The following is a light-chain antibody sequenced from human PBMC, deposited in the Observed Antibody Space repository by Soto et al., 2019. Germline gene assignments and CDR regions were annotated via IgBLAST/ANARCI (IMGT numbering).Light chain of an antibody. Sequence: AIRMTQSPSSLSASTGDRVTITCRASQGISSYLAWYQQKPGKAPKLLIYAASTLQSVVPSRFSGSGYGTDFTLTISSLQSEDFATYYCQQYYSYPSFGQGTKLEIK. CDR1: QGISSY. V-gene: IGKV1-8*01. CDR3: QQYYSYPS. CDR2: AAS. J-gene: IGKJ2*01.